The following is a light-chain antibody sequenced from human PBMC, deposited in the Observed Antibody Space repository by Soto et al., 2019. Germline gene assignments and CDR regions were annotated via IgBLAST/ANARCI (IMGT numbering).Light chain of an antibody. CDR3: QSYDSSLSGSVV. V-gene: IGLV1-40*01. CDR2: GNS. Sequence: QFVLTQSPSESGAPGQRVTISCTGSSSNIGAGYDVHWYQQLPGTAPKLLIYGNSNRPSGVPDRFSGSKSGSSASLAITGLQAEDEADYYCQSYDSSLSGSVVFGGGTKLTVL. CDR1: SSNIGAGYD. J-gene: IGLJ2*01.